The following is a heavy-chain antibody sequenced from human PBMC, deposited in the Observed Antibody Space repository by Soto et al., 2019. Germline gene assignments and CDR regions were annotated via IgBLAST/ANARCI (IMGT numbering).Heavy chain of an antibody. D-gene: IGHD3-10*01. Sequence: QVQLQESGPGLVKPSGTLSLTCAVSGGSISSSNWWSWVRQPPGKGLEWIGEIYHSGSTNYNPSPKSRVPISVDKSKTQFSLKLSSVTAADTAVYYCARLYMVRGVMDWFDPWGQGTLVTVSS. CDR2: IYHSGST. CDR3: ARLYMVRGVMDWFDP. CDR1: GGSISSSNW. V-gene: IGHV4-4*02. J-gene: IGHJ5*02.